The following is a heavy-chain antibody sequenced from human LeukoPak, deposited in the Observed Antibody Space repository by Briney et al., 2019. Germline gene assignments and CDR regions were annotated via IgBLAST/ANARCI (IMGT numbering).Heavy chain of an antibody. J-gene: IGHJ6*02. Sequence: SVKVSCKASGYTFTSYYMHWVRQAPGQGLEWMGGIIPIFGTANYAQKFQGRVTITADESTSTAYMELSSLRSEDTAVYYCASGVVVPELHNYYYHYGMDVWGQGTTVTVSS. CDR3: ASGVVVPELHNYYYHYGMDV. V-gene: IGHV1-69*13. D-gene: IGHD2-2*01. CDR2: IIPIFGTA. CDR1: GYTFTSYY.